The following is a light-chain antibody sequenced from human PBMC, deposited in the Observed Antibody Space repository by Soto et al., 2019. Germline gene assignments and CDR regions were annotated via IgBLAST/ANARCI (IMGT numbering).Light chain of an antibody. Sequence: QSVLTQPPSVSAAPGQKVTISCSGSSSNIGKNYVSWYQQFPGTAPKVLIYETNKRPSGIPDRFSGSKSGTSATLGITGLQTGDEADYYCGTWDSSLSVGVFGGGTKLT. CDR3: GTWDSSLSVGV. CDR2: ETN. V-gene: IGLV1-51*02. J-gene: IGLJ2*01. CDR1: SSNIGKNY.